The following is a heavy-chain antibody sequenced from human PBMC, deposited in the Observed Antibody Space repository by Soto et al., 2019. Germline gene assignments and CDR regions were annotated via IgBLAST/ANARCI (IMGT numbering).Heavy chain of an antibody. CDR2: IIPIFGTA. J-gene: IGHJ6*02. CDR3: ALWGFRDGNKSKNNYGMGV. D-gene: IGHD1-1*01. CDR1: GGTFNSYA. V-gene: IGHV1-69*01. Sequence: QVQLVQSGAEVKKPWSSVKVSCKASGGTFNSYAISWVRQAPGQGLEWMGGIIPIFGTANYAQNFQGRVAITADESTSAALMQLRSLRSEDRAVNFCALWGFRDGNKSKNNYGMGVWGQGNTVTV.